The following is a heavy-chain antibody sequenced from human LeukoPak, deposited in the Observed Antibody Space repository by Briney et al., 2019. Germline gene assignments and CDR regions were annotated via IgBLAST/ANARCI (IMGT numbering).Heavy chain of an antibody. Sequence: PAETLSLTCAVYGGSFSGYYWSWIRQPPGKGLEWIGEINHSGSTNYNPSLKSRVTISVDTSKNQFSLKLSSVTAADTAVYYCARVGRSSRNDYWGQGTLVTVSS. J-gene: IGHJ4*02. D-gene: IGHD6-13*01. CDR3: ARVGRSSRNDY. CDR1: GGSFSGYY. CDR2: INHSGST. V-gene: IGHV4-34*01.